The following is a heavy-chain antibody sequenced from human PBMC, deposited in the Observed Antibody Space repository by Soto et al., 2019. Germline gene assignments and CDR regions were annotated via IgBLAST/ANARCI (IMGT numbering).Heavy chain of an antibody. CDR3: ARADYGDTKIYSFDH. CDR1: GYTFTEYG. D-gene: IGHD4-17*01. CDR2: ISPYNGKT. J-gene: IGHJ4*02. Sequence: ASVKVSCKTSGYTFTEYGISWFRQAPGQGLEWMGWISPYNGKTNHIQEFQDRVTITTDTSSTTVYMDLRTLKSDDTAIYFCARADYGDTKIYSFDHWGQGTLVTVSS. V-gene: IGHV1-18*01.